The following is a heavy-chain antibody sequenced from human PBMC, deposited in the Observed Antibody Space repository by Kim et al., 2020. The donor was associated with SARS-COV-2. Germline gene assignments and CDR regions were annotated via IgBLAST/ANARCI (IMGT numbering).Heavy chain of an antibody. CDR1: GGTFSSYA. CDR2: IIPIFGTA. J-gene: IGHJ6*02. Sequence: SVKVSCKASGGTFSSYAISWVRQAPGQGLEWMGGIIPIFGTANYAQKFQGRVTITADESTSTAYMELSSLRSEDTAVYYCARSPYSSSWSNEYYYYGMDVWGQGTTVTVSS. CDR3: ARSPYSSSWSNEYYYYGMDV. D-gene: IGHD6-13*01. V-gene: IGHV1-69*13.